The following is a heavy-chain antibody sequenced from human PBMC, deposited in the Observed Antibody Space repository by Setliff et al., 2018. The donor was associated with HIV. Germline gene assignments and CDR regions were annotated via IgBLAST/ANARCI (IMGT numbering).Heavy chain of an antibody. V-gene: IGHV1-2*02. CDR2: INPNSSDT. D-gene: IGHD5-12*01. Sequence: ASVKVSCKASGYTFTDYYIHWVRQAPGQGLEWMGWINPNSSDTNYAQKFQGRVTMTRDTSISTAYMDLSRLRSDDTAVYYCAREEDSGYDLDYWGQGTLVTVSS. CDR3: AREEDSGYDLDY. J-gene: IGHJ4*02. CDR1: GYTFTDYY.